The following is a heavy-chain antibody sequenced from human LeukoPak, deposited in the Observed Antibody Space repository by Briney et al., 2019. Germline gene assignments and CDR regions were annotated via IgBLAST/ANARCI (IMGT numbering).Heavy chain of an antibody. CDR1: GFSLSDYW. D-gene: IGHD6-19*01. V-gene: IGHV3-74*01. J-gene: IGHJ4*02. CDR3: AKLLLSRQWLPYDS. CDR2: IDSDGSST. Sequence: PGGSLRLSRVVSGFSLSDYWMHWVRRVPGKGLVWVSHIDSDGSSTSYADSVKGRFTISRDNAKNTLYLQMNSLRAEDTALYYCAKLLLSRQWLPYDSWGQGTLVTVSS.